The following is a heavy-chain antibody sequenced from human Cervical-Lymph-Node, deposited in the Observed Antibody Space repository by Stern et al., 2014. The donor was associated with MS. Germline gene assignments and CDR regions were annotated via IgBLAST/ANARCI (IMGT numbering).Heavy chain of an antibody. J-gene: IGHJ3*02. D-gene: IGHD2-15*01. Sequence: QVQLVQSGAEVKKPGASVKVSCKASGYTFTSYGISWVRQAPGQGLEWMGWISAYKGNTTYKQQLKGRVAMTRDKSSSTAYMELRSLRSDETAVYYCERGLLGSENAFDIWGQGTMVTVAS. V-gene: IGHV1-18*01. CDR3: ERGLLGSENAFDI. CDR1: GYTFTSYG. CDR2: ISAYKGNT.